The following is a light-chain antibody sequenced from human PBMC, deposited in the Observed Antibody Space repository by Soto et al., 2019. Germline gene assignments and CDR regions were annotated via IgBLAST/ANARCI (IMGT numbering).Light chain of an antibody. CDR3: HSYDSSLSASV. J-gene: IGLJ1*01. CDR2: GTT. CDR1: NSNIGAGYD. Sequence: QSVLTQTPSVSGAPGQRVTISCTGKNSNIGAGYDVHWYQHLPGTAPKLLIYGTTNRPSGVPDRFSGSKSGISASLAITGLQAEDEADYYCHSYDSSLSASVFGAGTKVTGL. V-gene: IGLV1-40*01.